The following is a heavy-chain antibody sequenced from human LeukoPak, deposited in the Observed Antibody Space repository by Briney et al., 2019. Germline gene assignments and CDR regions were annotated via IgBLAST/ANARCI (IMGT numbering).Heavy chain of an antibody. CDR2: IYYTGST. J-gene: IGHJ4*02. CDR3: ARGRYCSGGSCYPHFDY. CDR1: GGSINSYY. D-gene: IGHD2-15*01. Sequence: PSETLSLTCTVSGGSINSYYWSWIRQPPGKGLEWIGYIYYTGSTNYNPSLKSRVTIPVDTSKNQFSLKLSSVTAADTALYYCARGRYCSGGSCYPHFDYRGQGTLVTVSS. V-gene: IGHV4-59*01.